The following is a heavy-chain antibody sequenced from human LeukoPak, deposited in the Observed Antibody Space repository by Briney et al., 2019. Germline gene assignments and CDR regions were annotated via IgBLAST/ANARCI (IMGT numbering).Heavy chain of an antibody. CDR3: ARAQYSSGWGTFLPNFDY. V-gene: IGHV3-7*01. CDR1: GFTFSSYW. D-gene: IGHD6-19*01. CDR2: IKQDGSEK. Sequence: GGSLRLSCAASGFTFSSYWMSWVRQAPGKGLEWVANIKQDGSEKYYVDSVEGRFTISRDNAKNSLYLQMNSLRAEDTAVYYCARAQYSSGWGTFLPNFDYWGQGTLVTVSS. J-gene: IGHJ4*02.